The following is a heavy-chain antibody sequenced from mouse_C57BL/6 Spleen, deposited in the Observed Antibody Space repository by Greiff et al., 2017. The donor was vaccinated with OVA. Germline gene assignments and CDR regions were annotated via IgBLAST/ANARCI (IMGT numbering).Heavy chain of an antibody. CDR2: INPNNGGT. V-gene: IGHV1-22*01. CDR3: ARPNGYDVSYWYFDV. D-gene: IGHD2-2*01. Sequence: EVQLQQSGPELVKPGASVKMSCKASGYTFTDYNMHWVKQSHGKSLEWIGYINPNNGGTSYNQKFKGKATLTVNKSSSTAYMELRSLTSEDSAVYYCARPNGYDVSYWYFDVWGTGTTVTVSS. J-gene: IGHJ1*03. CDR1: GYTFTDYN.